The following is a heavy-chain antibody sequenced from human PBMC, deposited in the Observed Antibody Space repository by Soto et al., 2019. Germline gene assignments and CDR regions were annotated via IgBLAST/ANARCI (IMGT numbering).Heavy chain of an antibody. CDR3: ATDADGASAF. V-gene: IGHV1-2*02. Sequence: ASVKVSCKPYGYTFTAYYIHWVRQAPGQGLECLGWIDPRSGVTDYAQRFQGRVIMTRDTSIKTVYMELSWLTSDDKAVYYCATDADGASAFWGQGTWVTVSS. CDR1: GYTFTAYY. D-gene: IGHD4-17*01. CDR2: IDPRSGVT. J-gene: IGHJ4*02.